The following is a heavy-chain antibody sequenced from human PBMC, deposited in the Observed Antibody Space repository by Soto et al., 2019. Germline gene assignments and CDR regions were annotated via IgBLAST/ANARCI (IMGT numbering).Heavy chain of an antibody. CDR1: GGTFSSYA. CDR3: ARSFSMNNLGGDAFDI. CDR2: IIPIFGTA. V-gene: IGHV1-69*06. D-gene: IGHD3-16*01. J-gene: IGHJ3*02. Sequence: QVQLVQSGAEVKKPGSSVKVSCKASGGTFSSYAISWVRQAPGQGLEWMGGIIPIFGTANYAQKFQGRATITADKSTSTAYMELSSLRSEDTAVYYCARSFSMNNLGGDAFDIWGQGTMVTVSS.